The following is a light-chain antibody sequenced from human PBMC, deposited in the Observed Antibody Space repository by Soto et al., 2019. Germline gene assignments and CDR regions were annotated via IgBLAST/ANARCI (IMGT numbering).Light chain of an antibody. CDR1: YSLIHSDGDTY. Sequence: VVMTQSPLSLPVTLGQPASISCRSSYSLIHSDGDTYLNWFQQRPGQSPRRLIYEVSNRYSGVPDRFRGSGSGTAFTLNISRVEAEDVGIYYCLQGTHWPWTFGQGTKVAIK. CDR2: EVS. V-gene: IGKV2-30*02. CDR3: LQGTHWPWT. J-gene: IGKJ1*01.